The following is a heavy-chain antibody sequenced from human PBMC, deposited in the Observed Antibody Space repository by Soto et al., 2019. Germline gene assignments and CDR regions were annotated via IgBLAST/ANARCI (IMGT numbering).Heavy chain of an antibody. D-gene: IGHD2-15*01. J-gene: IGHJ4*02. Sequence: EVQLVESGGGLVQPGGSLRLSCAASGFTVSSNYMSWVRQAPGKGLEWVSVIYSGGSTYYADSVKGRFTISRDNSKNTLYLQMSSLRAEDTAVYYCARDVLDRGGVVAAKDVYFDYWGQGTLVTVSS. CDR1: GFTVSSNY. CDR3: ARDVLDRGGVVAAKDVYFDY. V-gene: IGHV3-66*01. CDR2: IYSGGST.